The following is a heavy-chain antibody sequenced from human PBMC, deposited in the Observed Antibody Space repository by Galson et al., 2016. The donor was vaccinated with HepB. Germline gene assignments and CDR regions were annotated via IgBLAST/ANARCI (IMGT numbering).Heavy chain of an antibody. Sequence: SLRLSCATSGFTFTRYNMNWVRQAPGKGLEWVSSISSGSSYIYYADSVKGRFTISRDNVKKSLYLQMNSLRPEDTAVYYCARVRGQQLLGAFDIWGQGTMVTVSS. J-gene: IGHJ3*02. CDR1: GFTFTRYN. CDR3: ARVRGQQLLGAFDI. V-gene: IGHV3-21*01. D-gene: IGHD6-13*01. CDR2: ISSGSSYI.